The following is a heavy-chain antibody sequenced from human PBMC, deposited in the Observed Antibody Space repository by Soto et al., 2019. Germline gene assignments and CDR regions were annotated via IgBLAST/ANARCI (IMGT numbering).Heavy chain of an antibody. D-gene: IGHD2-2*01. V-gene: IGHV3-21*01. Sequence: EVQLVESGGGLVKPGGSLRLSCAASGFTFSSYSMNWVRQAPGKGLEWVSSISSSSSYIYYADSVKGRFTISRDNAKNSLYLQMMSLRAEDTSVYYCARSVRSTSLYYYYGMGVWGQGTMVTVSS. CDR2: ISSSSSYI. CDR3: ARSVRSTSLYYYYGMGV. CDR1: GFTFSSYS. J-gene: IGHJ6*02.